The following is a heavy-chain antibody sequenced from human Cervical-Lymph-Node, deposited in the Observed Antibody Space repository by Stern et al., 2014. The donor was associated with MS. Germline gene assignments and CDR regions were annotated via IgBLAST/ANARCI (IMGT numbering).Heavy chain of an antibody. CDR3: ARLDTSGYFYYDMDV. CDR1: GGTFSTYV. D-gene: IGHD3-22*01. CDR2: IALIFETT. J-gene: IGHJ6*02. V-gene: IGHV1-69*01. Sequence: QVQMVQSGAAVKKPGSSVKVSCKASGGTFSTYVINWVRQAPGQGLEWLGGIALIFETTNAEQKFQGRVTIATDESTSTVYMELSSLRSEDTAVYYCARLDTSGYFYYDMDVWGQGTTVTVSS.